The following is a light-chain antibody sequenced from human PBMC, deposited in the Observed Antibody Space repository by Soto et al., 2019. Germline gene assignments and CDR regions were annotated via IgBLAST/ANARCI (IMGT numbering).Light chain of an antibody. CDR2: GVT. Sequence: QSALTQPASVSWSPGQSITISCTGTSSDIGAYNYVSLYQQYPGKAPKLMIYGVTNRPSGVSNRFSGSKTGNTASLTISGLQAEDEADYYCFSHRSGDSHVFGTGTKVTVL. V-gene: IGLV2-14*01. CDR1: SSDIGAYNY. J-gene: IGLJ1*01. CDR3: FSHRSGDSHV.